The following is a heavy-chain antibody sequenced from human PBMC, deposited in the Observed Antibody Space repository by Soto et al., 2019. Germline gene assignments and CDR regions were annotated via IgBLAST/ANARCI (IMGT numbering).Heavy chain of an antibody. Sequence: GESLRISCKGSGYSFSSYWISWVLQMPGKGLEWMGRIDPSDSYTNCSPSFQGHVTISADKSISTAYLQWSSLKASDTAMYYCASSSEYSSGWWATEKGYYYYGMDVWGQGTTVTVSS. CDR1: GYSFSSYW. J-gene: IGHJ6*02. D-gene: IGHD6-19*01. CDR3: ASSSEYSSGWWATEKGYYYYGMDV. CDR2: IDPSDSYT. V-gene: IGHV5-10-1*01.